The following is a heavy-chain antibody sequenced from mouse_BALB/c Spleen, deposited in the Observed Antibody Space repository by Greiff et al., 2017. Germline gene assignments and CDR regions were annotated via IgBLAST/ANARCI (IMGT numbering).Heavy chain of an antibody. D-gene: IGHD2-1*01. J-gene: IGHJ4*01. V-gene: IGHV1-14*01. CDR1: GYTFTSYV. CDR3: ARIFYGNYGNMDY. Sequence: EVQLVESGPELVKPGASVKMSCKASGYTFTSYVMHWVKQKPGQGLEWIGYINPYNDGTKYNEKFKGKATLTSDKSSSTAYMELSSLTSEDSAVYYCARIFYGNYGNMDYWGQGTSVTVSS. CDR2: INPYNDGT.